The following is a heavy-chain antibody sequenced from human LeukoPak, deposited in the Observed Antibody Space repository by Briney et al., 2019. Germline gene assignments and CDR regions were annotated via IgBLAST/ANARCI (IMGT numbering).Heavy chain of an antibody. J-gene: IGHJ4*02. CDR1: GFTFSSYA. CDR3: ARAGGSGTTLDY. D-gene: IGHD3-10*01. CDR2: ISYDGSNK. Sequence: GGSLRLSCAASGFTFSSYAMHWVRQAPGKGLEWVAVISYDGSNKYYADSVKGRFTTSRDNSKNTLYLQMDSLRAEDTAVYYCARAGGSGTTLDYWGQGTLVTVSS. V-gene: IGHV3-30*04.